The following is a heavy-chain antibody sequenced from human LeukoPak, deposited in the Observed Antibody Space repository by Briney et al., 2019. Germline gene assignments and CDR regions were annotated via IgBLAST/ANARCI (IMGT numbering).Heavy chain of an antibody. CDR1: GGPISSSSYY. J-gene: IGHJ4*02. CDR2: IYYSGST. D-gene: IGHD6-6*01. CDR3: AITAGHSSSSGFFDY. V-gene: IGHV4-39*01. Sequence: SETLSLTCTVSGGPISSSSYYWGWIRQSPGKGLEWIGSIYYSGSTYYNPSLKSRVTISVDTSKNQFSLKLSSVTAADTAVYYCAITAGHSSSSGFFDYWGQGTLVTVSS.